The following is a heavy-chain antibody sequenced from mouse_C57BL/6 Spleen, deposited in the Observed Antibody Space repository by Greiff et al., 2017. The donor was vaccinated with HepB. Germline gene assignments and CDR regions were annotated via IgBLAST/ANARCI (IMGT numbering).Heavy chain of an antibody. CDR1: GYSITSGYY. Sequence: VQLQQSGPGLVKPSQSLSLTCSVTGYSITSGYYWNWIRQFPGNKLEWMGYISYDGSNNYNPSLKNRISITRDTSKNQFFLKLNSVTTEDTATYYCARETGPHFDVWGTGTTVTVSS. CDR3: ARETGPHFDV. V-gene: IGHV3-6*01. J-gene: IGHJ1*03. D-gene: IGHD4-1*01. CDR2: ISYDGSN.